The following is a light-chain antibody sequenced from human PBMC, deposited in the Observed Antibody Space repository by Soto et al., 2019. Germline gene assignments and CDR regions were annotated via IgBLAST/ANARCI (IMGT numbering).Light chain of an antibody. V-gene: IGKV3-15*01. CDR1: QGIGDT. J-gene: IGKJ1*01. CDR2: DTS. Sequence: EVVMTQSPATLSVSPGEGVTLSCRASQGIGDTLAWYQHKPGQTPRLLIYDTSTRATGVPARFSGTGSGTDFTLTVSSLQSEDFAVYYCQQYDNWPQTFGQGNKGDIK. CDR3: QQYDNWPQT.